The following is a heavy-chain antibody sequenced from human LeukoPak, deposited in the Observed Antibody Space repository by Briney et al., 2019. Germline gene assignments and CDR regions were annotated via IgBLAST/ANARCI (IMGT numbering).Heavy chain of an antibody. V-gene: IGHV3-23*01. CDR2: ISAIVGST. CDR3: AKGNVAVAGGVYYFDS. Sequence: PGGSLRLSCAASEFTFSDYYMSWIRQAPGKGLEWVSTISAIVGSTYYADSVKGRFTISRDNSKNTLNLQMNSLRAEDTAVYYCAKGNVAVAGGVYYFDSWGQGTLVPVSS. J-gene: IGHJ4*02. D-gene: IGHD6-19*01. CDR1: EFTFSDYY.